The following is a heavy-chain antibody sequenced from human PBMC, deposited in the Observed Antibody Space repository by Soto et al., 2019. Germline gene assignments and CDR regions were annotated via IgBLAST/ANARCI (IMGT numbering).Heavy chain of an antibody. CDR1: GGSFSGYY. J-gene: IGHJ3*02. D-gene: IGHD3-9*01. V-gene: IGHV4-34*01. CDR2: INHSGST. CDR3: ARGGRYFDWSSVGAFDI. Sequence: SETLSLTCAVYGGSFSGYYWSWIRQPPGKGLEWIGEINHSGSTNYDPPLKSRVTISVDTSKNQFSLKLSSVTAADTAVYYCARGGRYFDWSSVGAFDIWGQGTMVTVSS.